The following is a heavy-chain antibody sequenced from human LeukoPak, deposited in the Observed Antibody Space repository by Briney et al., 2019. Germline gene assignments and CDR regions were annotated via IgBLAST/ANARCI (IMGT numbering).Heavy chain of an antibody. J-gene: IGHJ4*02. CDR2: IYCSGST. CDR3: ASYSGDYGSYYFDY. D-gene: IGHD4-17*01. Sequence: PSETLSLTCTVSGGSISSSSYYWGWIRQPPGKGLEWIGSIYCSGSTYYNPSLKSRVTISVDTSKNQFSLKLSSVTAADTAVYYCASYSGDYGSYYFDYWGQGTLVTVSS. V-gene: IGHV4-39*01. CDR1: GGSISSSSYY.